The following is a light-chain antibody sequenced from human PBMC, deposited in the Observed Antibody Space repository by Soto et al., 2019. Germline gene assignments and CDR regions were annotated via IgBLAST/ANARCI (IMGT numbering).Light chain of an antibody. CDR1: QSVLYSSNNKNY. CDR3: QQYYSTPPIT. V-gene: IGKV4-1*01. CDR2: WAS. J-gene: IGKJ1*01. Sequence: DIVMTQSPDSLAVCLGERATINCKSSQSVLYSSNNKNYLAWYQQKPGQPPKLLIYWASTRVSGVPDRFSGSGSGTDFTLTISSLQAEDVAVYYCQQYYSTPPITFGQGTKVDIK.